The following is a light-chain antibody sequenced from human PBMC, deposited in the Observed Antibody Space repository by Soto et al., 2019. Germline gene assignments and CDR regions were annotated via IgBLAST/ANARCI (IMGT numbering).Light chain of an antibody. CDR1: QDIGTW. Sequence: DIQMTQSTSTLSASVGDRVTITCRASQDIGTWLAWYQQKPGKAPKFLIYDASNLESGVPSRFGGSASGTEFTLTISSLQPDDFATYYCQQYDNYPLTFGGGTKVDVK. CDR3: QQYDNYPLT. CDR2: DAS. V-gene: IGKV1-5*01. J-gene: IGKJ4*01.